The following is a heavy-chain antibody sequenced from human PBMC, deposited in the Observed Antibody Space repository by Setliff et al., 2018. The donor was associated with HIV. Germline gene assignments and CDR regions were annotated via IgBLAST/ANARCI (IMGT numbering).Heavy chain of an antibody. V-gene: IGHV4-34*01. CDR1: GGSFSDYY. CDR2: INHRGST. J-gene: IGHJ6*04. D-gene: IGHD5-18*01. CDR3: ARVFVDTAVLRVLEYYFDS. Sequence: SETLSLTCAVYGGSFSDYYWTWIRQSPGKGLEWIGEINHRGSTNYNPSLKSRVTVSVDTSKNQFSLRMRSVTAADTAVYYCARVFVDTAVLRVLEYYFDSWGKGTTVTVSS.